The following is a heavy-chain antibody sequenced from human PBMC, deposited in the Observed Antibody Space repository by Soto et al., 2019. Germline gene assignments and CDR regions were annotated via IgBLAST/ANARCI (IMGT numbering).Heavy chain of an antibody. CDR2: IYYSGST. Sequence: SETLSLTCTVSGGSISSGGYYWSWIRQHPGKGLEWIGYIYYSGSTYYNPSLKSRVTISVDTSKNQFSLKLSSVTAADTAVYYCASLTWDTAMVGFDYWGQGTLVTVSS. D-gene: IGHD5-18*01. CDR1: GGSISSGGYY. CDR3: ASLTWDTAMVGFDY. V-gene: IGHV4-31*03. J-gene: IGHJ4*02.